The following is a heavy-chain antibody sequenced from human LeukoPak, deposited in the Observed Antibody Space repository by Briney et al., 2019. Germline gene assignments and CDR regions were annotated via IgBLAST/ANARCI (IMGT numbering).Heavy chain of an antibody. Sequence: GGSLRLSCAASGFTFSSYSMNWVRQAPGKGLEWVSSISSSSSYIYYADSAKGRFTISRDNAKNSLYLQMNSLRAEDTAVYYCATRYSSSWDLGWGQGTLVTVSS. D-gene: IGHD6-13*01. CDR2: ISSSSSYI. J-gene: IGHJ4*02. V-gene: IGHV3-21*01. CDR1: GFTFSSYS. CDR3: ATRYSSSWDLG.